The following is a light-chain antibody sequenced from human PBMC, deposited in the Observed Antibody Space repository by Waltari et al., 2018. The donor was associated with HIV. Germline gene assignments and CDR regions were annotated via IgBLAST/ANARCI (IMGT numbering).Light chain of an antibody. Sequence: DIQMTQFPSSLSASVGDRVTITCRATQDIANSVSWYQQRPGKVPKVLVYNGFIRHRGVASRFSGSGSGTEYTLTISSLQPEDFATCYCHQYFSDPFTFGGGTKVEI. V-gene: IGKV1-NL1*01. J-gene: IGKJ4*01. CDR3: HQYFSDPFT. CDR2: NGF. CDR1: QDIANS.